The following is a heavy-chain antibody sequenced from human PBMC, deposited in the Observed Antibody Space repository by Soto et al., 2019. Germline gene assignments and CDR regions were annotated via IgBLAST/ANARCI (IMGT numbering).Heavy chain of an antibody. D-gene: IGHD3-22*01. J-gene: IGHJ4*02. Sequence: ASVKVSCKTSGYIFTAYGLAWLRQAPGQRPEWMGWVSTNDDRTNYAQKFQGRVTMTTDRSTTTTSMELRSLRPDDTAVYYCARELNTESSAYYSFAFWGQGTLVTVS. CDR2: VSTNDDRT. CDR1: GYIFTAYG. CDR3: ARELNTESSAYYSFAF. V-gene: IGHV1-18*01.